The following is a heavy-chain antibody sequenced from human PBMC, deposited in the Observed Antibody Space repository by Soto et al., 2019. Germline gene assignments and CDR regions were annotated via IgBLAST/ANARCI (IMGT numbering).Heavy chain of an antibody. D-gene: IGHD3-22*01. CDR2: ISYDGSNK. Sequence: VGSLRLSCAASGFTFSSYAMHWVRQAPGKGLEWVAVISYDGSNKYYADSVKGRFTISRDNSKNTLYLQMNSLRAEDTAVYYCASVSIVVVIDNAFDIWGQGTMVTVSS. CDR3: ASVSIVVVIDNAFDI. CDR1: GFTFSSYA. V-gene: IGHV3-30-3*01. J-gene: IGHJ3*02.